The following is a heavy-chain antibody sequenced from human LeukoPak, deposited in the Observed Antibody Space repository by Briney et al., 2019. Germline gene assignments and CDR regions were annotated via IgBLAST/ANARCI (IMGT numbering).Heavy chain of an antibody. CDR2: FNPKDGET. CDR3: AILQHYGDLAWFDP. D-gene: IGHD3-10*01. J-gene: IGHJ5*02. V-gene: IGHV1-24*01. Sequence: ASVKLSCKFSGYTLTEICIHWIRQAPGKGLEWMGGFNPKDGETIYAKKFQGRVNMTEDTSTDKAYMELSSLRSEDTAVYYCAILQHYGDLAWFDPWGQGTLVTVSS. CDR1: GYTLTEIC.